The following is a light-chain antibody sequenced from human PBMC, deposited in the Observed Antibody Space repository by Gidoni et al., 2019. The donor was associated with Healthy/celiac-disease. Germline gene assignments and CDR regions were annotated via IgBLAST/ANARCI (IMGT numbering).Light chain of an antibody. CDR3: QQSYSTPRT. CDR1: QSISSY. CDR2: AAS. J-gene: IGKJ3*01. Sequence: DIQMTQSPSSLSASVGDRVTITCRASQSISSYLNWYQQKPGKAPKLLIYAASSLQSGVPSSFSGSGSGTDVTLTISSLQPEDFATYYCQQSYSTPRTFGHGTKVDIK. V-gene: IGKV1-39*01.